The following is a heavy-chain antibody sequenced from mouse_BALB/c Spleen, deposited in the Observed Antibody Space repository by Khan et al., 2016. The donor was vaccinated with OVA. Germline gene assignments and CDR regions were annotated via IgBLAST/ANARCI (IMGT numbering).Heavy chain of an antibody. Sequence: QIQLVQSGPEVKKPGETVKISCKASGYSFTNYGMNWVRQAPGKGLKWMGWINTYTGEPTYADDFKGRVAFSLETSASTAYLQINNLKNEDPATYFCASGGYWYVDVWGAGTTVTVSS. J-gene: IGHJ1*01. CDR3: ASGGYWYVDV. D-gene: IGHD1-1*02. CDR1: GYSFTNYG. CDR2: INTYTGEP. V-gene: IGHV9-3-1*01.